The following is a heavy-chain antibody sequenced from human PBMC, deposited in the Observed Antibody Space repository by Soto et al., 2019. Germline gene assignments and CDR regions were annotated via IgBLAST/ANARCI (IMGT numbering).Heavy chain of an antibody. Sequence: QVQLVESGGGVVQPGRSLRLSCAASGFTFSSYGMRWVRQAPGKGLEWVAVISYDGSNKYYADSVKGRFTISRDNSKNTLYLQMNSLRAEDTAVYYCAKGAVAGTDYWGQGTLVTVSS. CDR2: ISYDGSNK. V-gene: IGHV3-30*18. CDR1: GFTFSSYG. J-gene: IGHJ4*02. D-gene: IGHD6-19*01. CDR3: AKGAVAGTDY.